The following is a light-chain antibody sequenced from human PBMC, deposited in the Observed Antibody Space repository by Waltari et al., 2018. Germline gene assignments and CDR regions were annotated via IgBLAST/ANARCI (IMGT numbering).Light chain of an antibody. CDR1: QSVRSY. CDR3: QQRHNWPLT. CDR2: DTS. Sequence: EIVLTQSPATLSLSPGERATLPCRPSQSVRSYLAWYQQKPGQAPRLLIYDTSNRASGIPARFSGSGSGTDFSLSISSLEPEDFAVYYCQQRHNWPLTFGGGTKVEIK. J-gene: IGKJ4*01. V-gene: IGKV3-11*01.